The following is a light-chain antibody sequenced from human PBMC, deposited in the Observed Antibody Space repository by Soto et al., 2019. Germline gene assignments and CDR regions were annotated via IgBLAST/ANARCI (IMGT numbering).Light chain of an antibody. Sequence: ETVLTQSPGTLSLSPGETATLSCRASQSLNSNYLAWYQQKPGQAPRLLIYDASSRATGIPDRFSGSGSGTDFTLTISRLEPEDFAVYYCQKYCGSPPQTCGQGTKVEIK. V-gene: IGKV3-20*01. CDR2: DAS. CDR3: QKYCGSPPQT. J-gene: IGKJ1*01. CDR1: QSLNSNY.